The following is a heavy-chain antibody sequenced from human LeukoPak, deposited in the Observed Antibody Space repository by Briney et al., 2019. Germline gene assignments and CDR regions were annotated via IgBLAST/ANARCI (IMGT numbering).Heavy chain of an antibody. Sequence: GASVKVSCKASGYTFTGYYMHWVRHAPGQGLEWMGWINPNSGGTNYAQKFQGRVTMTRDTSISTAYMELSRLRSDDTAVYYCARGIAAAGTRDRRPKDGGFDYWGQGTLVTVSS. CDR2: INPNSGGT. J-gene: IGHJ4*02. V-gene: IGHV1-2*02. D-gene: IGHD6-13*01. CDR1: GYTFTGYY. CDR3: ARGIAAAGTRDRRPKDGGFDY.